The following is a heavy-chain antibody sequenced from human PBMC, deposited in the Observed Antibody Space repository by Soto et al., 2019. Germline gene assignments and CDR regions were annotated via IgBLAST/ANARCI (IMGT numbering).Heavy chain of an antibody. D-gene: IGHD3-16*02. J-gene: IGHJ6*02. Sequence: PGESLKISCKGSGYSFTSYWIGWVRQMPGKGLEWMGIIYPGDSDTRYSPSFQGQVTISADKSISTAYLQWSSLKASDTAMYYCARAPSHRQSYYYYGMDVWGQGTTVTVSS. V-gene: IGHV5-51*01. CDR2: IYPGDSDT. CDR3: ARAPSHRQSYYYYGMDV. CDR1: GYSFTSYW.